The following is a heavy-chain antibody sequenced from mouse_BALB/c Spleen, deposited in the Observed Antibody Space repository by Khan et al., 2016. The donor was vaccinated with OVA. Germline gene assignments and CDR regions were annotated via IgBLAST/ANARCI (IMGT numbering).Heavy chain of an antibody. D-gene: IGHD1-1*01. J-gene: IGHJ2*01. CDR1: GFTFSNYW. CDR2: ILPGSNIT. V-gene: IGHV1-9*01. CDR3: SLYGSRGDY. Sequence: QVQLQQSGAELMKPGASVKISCKATGFTFSNYWIEWIKQRPGHGLEWIGQILPGSNITNYNEKFKGKATFTAETSSNTAYMQLSSLPSEDSAVYYCSLYGSRGDYWGQGTTVTVSS.